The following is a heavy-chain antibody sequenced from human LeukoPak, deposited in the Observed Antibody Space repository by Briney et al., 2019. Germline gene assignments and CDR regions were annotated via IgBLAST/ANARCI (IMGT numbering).Heavy chain of an antibody. J-gene: IGHJ5*02. CDR1: GGSISSVGYS. Sequence: SETLSLTCAVSGGSISSVGYSWSCLRQPPGKGLEWIGYIYHSGSTYYNPSLKSRVTISVDRSKNQFSLKLSSVTAADTAVYYCAREGPVPAAIRLGEGGGWFDPWGQGTLVTVSS. D-gene: IGHD2-2*01. CDR3: AREGPVPAAIRLGEGGGWFDP. V-gene: IGHV4-30-2*01. CDR2: IYHSGST.